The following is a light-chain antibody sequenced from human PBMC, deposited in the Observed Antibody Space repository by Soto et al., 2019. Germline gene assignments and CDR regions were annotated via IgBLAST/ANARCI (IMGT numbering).Light chain of an antibody. J-gene: IGLJ1*01. CDR2: EVS. CDR3: SSYAGSNTYV. CDR1: SSDIGNYNV. Sequence: QSALTQPPSASGSPGQSVAVSCTGTSSDIGNYNVVSWYQQHPGKAPKLMIYEVSKRPSGVPDRFSGSKSGNTASLTVSGLQAEDEADYYCSSYAGSNTYVFGTGTKVTVL. V-gene: IGLV2-8*01.